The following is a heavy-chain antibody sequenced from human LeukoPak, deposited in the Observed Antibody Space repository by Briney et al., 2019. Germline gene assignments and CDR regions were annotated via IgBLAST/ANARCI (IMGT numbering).Heavy chain of an antibody. CDR3: TRAAWDVGGDAFDI. V-gene: IGHV3-49*03. D-gene: IGHD1-26*01. CDR2: IRSKAYGGTT. CDR1: GFTFGDYA. J-gene: IGHJ3*02. Sequence: GGSPRLSCTASGFTFGDYAMSWFRQAPGKGLEWVGFIRSKAYGGTTEYAASVKGRFTISRDDSKSIAYLQMNSLKTEDTAVYYRTRAAWDVGGDAFDIWGQGTMVTVSS.